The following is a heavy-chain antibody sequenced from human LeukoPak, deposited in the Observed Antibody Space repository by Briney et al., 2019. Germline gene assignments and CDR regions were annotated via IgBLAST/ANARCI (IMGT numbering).Heavy chain of an antibody. CDR3: AKDRAPAAGDDAFDI. Sequence: PGGSLRLSCAGSGFSFSNYWMSWVRQAPGKGLEWVSAISGSGGSTYYADSVKGRFTISRDNSKNTLYLQMNSLRAEDTAVYYCAKDRAPAAGDDAFDIWGQGTMVTVSS. CDR1: GFSFSNYW. CDR2: ISGSGGST. D-gene: IGHD2-2*01. J-gene: IGHJ3*02. V-gene: IGHV3-23*01.